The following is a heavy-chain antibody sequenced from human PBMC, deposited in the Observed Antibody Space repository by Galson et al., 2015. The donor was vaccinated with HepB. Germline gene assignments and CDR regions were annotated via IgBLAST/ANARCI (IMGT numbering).Heavy chain of an antibody. J-gene: IGHJ6*02. CDR1: GFTFSSYA. CDR2: ISGSGGST. Sequence: SLRLSCAASGFTFSSYAMSWVRQAPGKGLEWVSAISGSGGSTYYADSVKGRFTISRDNSKNTLFLQMNSLRPEDTAVYYCARDMWEPLIYYYFGLDVWGQGTTVTVSS. V-gene: IGHV3-23*01. CDR3: ARDMWEPLIYYYFGLDV. D-gene: IGHD1-26*01.